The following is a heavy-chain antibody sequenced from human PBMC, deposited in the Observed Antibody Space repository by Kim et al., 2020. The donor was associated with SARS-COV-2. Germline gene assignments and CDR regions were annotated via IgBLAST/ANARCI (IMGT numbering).Heavy chain of an antibody. CDR3: VRDSCGYGDYYYDY. V-gene: IGHV3-30*03. J-gene: IGHJ4*01. Sequence: GGSLRLSCTASGFTFSDFGMHWVRQAPGKGLEWVAVFTIDGRNKYYADSVKGRFTISRDNSKSTLYLQMNNLRSDDTGMYYCVRDSCGYGDYYYDYW. D-gene: IGHD3-22*01. CDR2: FTIDGRNK. CDR1: GFTFSDFG.